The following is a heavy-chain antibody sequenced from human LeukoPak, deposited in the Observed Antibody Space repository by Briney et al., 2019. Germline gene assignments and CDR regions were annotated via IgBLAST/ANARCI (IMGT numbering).Heavy chain of an antibody. CDR2: ISAYNGNT. Sequence: ASVKVSCKASGYTFTTYGISWVRQAPGQGLEWMGWISAYNGNTKYAQRLQGRVTMTTDTSTSTAYVELRSLRSDDTAVYYCARDPLRYYDWLTMAGYWGQGTLVSVSS. CDR1: GYTFTTYG. V-gene: IGHV1-18*01. D-gene: IGHD3-9*01. J-gene: IGHJ4*02. CDR3: ARDPLRYYDWLTMAGY.